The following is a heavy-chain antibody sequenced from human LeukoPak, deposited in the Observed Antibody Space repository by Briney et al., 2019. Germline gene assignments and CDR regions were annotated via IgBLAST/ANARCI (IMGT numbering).Heavy chain of an antibody. CDR3: ARGRCGSGSYRSGPFDY. CDR2: INYSGST. Sequence: SQTLSLTCTVSGGSISSGGYYWSWIRQHPGKGLEWIGYINYSGSTYYNPSLKSRVTISVDTSKNQFSLKLSSVTAADTAVYYCARGRCGSGSYRSGPFDYWGQGTLVTVSS. D-gene: IGHD3-10*01. J-gene: IGHJ4*02. V-gene: IGHV4-31*03. CDR1: GGSISSGGYY.